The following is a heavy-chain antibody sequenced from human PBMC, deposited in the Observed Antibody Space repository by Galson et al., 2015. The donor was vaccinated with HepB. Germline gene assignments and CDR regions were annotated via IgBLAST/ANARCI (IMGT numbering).Heavy chain of an antibody. D-gene: IGHD3-22*01. CDR2: INSDGSTR. CDR1: GFTFSSYW. V-gene: IGHV3-74*01. Sequence: SLRLSCATSGFTFSSYWMHWVRQVPGKGLVWVSHINSDGSTRGYADSVKGRFTTSRDNAKNTLYLQMGSLRVDDTAVYYCVRAIGSGSGIWGQGTMVTVSS. J-gene: IGHJ3*02. CDR3: VRAIGSGSGI.